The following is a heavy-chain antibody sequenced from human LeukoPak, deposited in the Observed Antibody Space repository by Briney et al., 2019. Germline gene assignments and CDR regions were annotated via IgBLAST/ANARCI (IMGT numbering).Heavy chain of an antibody. Sequence: ASVKVSCKASGYTFTGFYIHWVRQAPGQGLEWMGWIYSDSGDTNYAQKFQGCVTMTRDTSISTAYMELSRLTSDDTAVYYCARADTAMDPEDYWGQGTLVTVSS. J-gene: IGHJ4*02. CDR2: IYSDSGDT. V-gene: IGHV1-2*04. CDR1: GYTFTGFY. CDR3: ARADTAMDPEDY. D-gene: IGHD5-18*01.